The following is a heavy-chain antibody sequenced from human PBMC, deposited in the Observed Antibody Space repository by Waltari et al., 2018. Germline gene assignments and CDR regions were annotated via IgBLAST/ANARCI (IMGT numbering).Heavy chain of an antibody. CDR3: VRGYGGDVY. Sequence: EVQLVESGGGLVQPGGSLRLSCAASGFTSTVHWMHWVRQGPGKGLEWVSRLNYDGSSTYYADFVKGRFTISRDNAKNTLYLQMNSLRAEDTGVYYCVRGYGGDVYWGQGTLVTVSS. CDR1: GFTSTVHW. J-gene: IGHJ4*02. CDR2: LNYDGSST. V-gene: IGHV3-74*01. D-gene: IGHD2-21*02.